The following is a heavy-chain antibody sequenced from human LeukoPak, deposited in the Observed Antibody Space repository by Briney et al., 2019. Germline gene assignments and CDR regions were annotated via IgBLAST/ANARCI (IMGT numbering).Heavy chain of an antibody. CDR3: ARSYCGGDCEFDY. J-gene: IGHJ4*02. CDR2: ISAYNGNT. V-gene: IGHV1-18*01. CDR1: GYTFTSYG. Sequence: ASVKVSCKASGYTFTSYGISWVRQAPGQGLEWMGWISAYNGNTNYAQKLQGRVTMTTDTSTSTAYTELRSLRSDDTAVYYCARSYCGGDCEFDYWGQGTLVTVSS. D-gene: IGHD2-21*02.